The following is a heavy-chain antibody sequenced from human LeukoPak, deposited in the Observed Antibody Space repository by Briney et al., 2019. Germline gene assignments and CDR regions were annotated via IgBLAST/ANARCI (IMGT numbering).Heavy chain of an antibody. V-gene: IGHV4-59*08. CDR2: IYYSGST. CDR3: ARRVYYYDSSGYNDAFDI. D-gene: IGHD3-22*01. CDR1: GGSISSYY. Sequence: PSETLSLTCTVSGGSISSYYWSWIRQPPGKGLEWIGYIYYSGSTNYNPSLKSRVTISVDTPKNQFSLKLSSVTAADTAVYYCARRVYYYDSSGYNDAFDIWGQGTMVTVSS. J-gene: IGHJ3*02.